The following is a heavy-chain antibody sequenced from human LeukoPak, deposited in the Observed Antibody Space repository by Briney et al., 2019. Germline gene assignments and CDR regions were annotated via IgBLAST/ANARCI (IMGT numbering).Heavy chain of an antibody. J-gene: IGHJ4*02. Sequence: GGSLRLSCAASRFTFSSYSMNWVRQAPGKGLEWVSVISVSGGSTYYADSVKGRFTISRDNSKNTLYLQMNSLRAEDTAVYYCAKAQYDFWSGYSGFDYWGQGTLVTVSS. CDR3: AKAQYDFWSGYSGFDY. D-gene: IGHD3-3*01. CDR2: ISVSGGST. CDR1: RFTFSSYS. V-gene: IGHV3-23*01.